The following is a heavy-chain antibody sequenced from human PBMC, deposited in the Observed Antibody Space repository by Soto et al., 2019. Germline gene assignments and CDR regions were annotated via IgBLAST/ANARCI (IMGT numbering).Heavy chain of an antibody. CDR2: MNPNSGNT. D-gene: IGHD3-3*01. V-gene: IGHV1-8*01. CDR1: GYTFTSYD. Sequence: ASVKVSCKASGYTFTSYDINWVRQATGQGLEWMGWMNPNSGNTGYAQKFQGRVTMTRNTSISTAYMELSSLRSEDTAVYYCARGANYDFWSGVYYYYYMDVWGKGTTVTVSS. CDR3: ARGANYDFWSGVYYYYYMDV. J-gene: IGHJ6*03.